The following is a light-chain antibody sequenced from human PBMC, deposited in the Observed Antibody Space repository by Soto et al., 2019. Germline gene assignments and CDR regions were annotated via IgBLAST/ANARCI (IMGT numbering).Light chain of an antibody. CDR2: DAS. CDR3: QQYDTSPWT. J-gene: IGKJ1*01. Sequence: EFVLTQSPGTLSLSPGERATLSCRVSQTVRNNYLAWYQQKPGQAPRLLIYDASSRATGIPDRFSGGGSGTDFTLTISRLEPEDFTVYYCQQYDTSPWTFGQGTKVDIK. V-gene: IGKV3-20*01. CDR1: QTVRNNY.